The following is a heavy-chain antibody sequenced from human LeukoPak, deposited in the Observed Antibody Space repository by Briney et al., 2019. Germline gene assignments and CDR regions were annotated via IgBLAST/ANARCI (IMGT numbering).Heavy chain of an antibody. Sequence: GGSLRLSCAASTFTFNANWMSWVRQAPGKGLEWVATIKRDGLEKYYVDPVKGRFTISRDNAKNSVYLQMNSLRVDDTAVYYCVRLLGDRTIYDYWGQGTLVTVSS. V-gene: IGHV3-7*01. D-gene: IGHD1-26*01. CDR3: VRLLGDRTIYDY. CDR1: TFTFNANW. CDR2: IKRDGLEK. J-gene: IGHJ4*02.